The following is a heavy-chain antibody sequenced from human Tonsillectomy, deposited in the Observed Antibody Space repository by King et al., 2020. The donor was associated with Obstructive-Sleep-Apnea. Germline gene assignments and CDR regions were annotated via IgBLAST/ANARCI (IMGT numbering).Heavy chain of an antibody. CDR2: IGPRSGDI. CDR3: ARDHHWAFDA. CDR1: GFTFDTYS. Sequence: VQLVESGGGLVQPGGSLRLSCAASGFTFDTYSMNWVRQAPGKGLEWSSYIGPRSGDILYADSVRGRFTISRDNADNSLYLRMNSLRAEDTAVYFCARDHHWAFDAWGQGSLVTVPS. J-gene: IGHJ4*02. V-gene: IGHV3-48*04. D-gene: IGHD7-27*01.